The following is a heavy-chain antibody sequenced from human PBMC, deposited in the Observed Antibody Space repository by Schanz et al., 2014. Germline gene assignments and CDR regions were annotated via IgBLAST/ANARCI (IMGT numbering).Heavy chain of an antibody. CDR1: GFSFSDHA. CDR3: ARGGFGEVSYFDY. V-gene: IGHV3-23*04. CDR2: ISGDHRNT. D-gene: IGHD3-10*01. J-gene: IGHJ4*02. Sequence: EVQLAESGGGLVQPGGSLRLSCAASGFSFSDHAMDWVRQAPGKGLEWVSSISGDHRNTFYADSVKGRFTISRDNSKNTLYLQMNSLRAEDTAVYYCARGGFGEVSYFDYWGQGTLVTVSS.